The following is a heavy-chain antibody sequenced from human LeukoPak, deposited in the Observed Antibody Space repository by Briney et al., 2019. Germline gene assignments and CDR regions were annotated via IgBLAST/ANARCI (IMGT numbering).Heavy chain of an antibody. D-gene: IGHD3-10*01. Sequence: ASVKVSCKASGYTFTDYYMHWVRQAPGQGLEWMGWINPNSGGTNYAQKFQGRVTMTRDTSISTAYVELSRLRSDDTAVYYCARDGTAGVKLLWFGELPYGMDVWGQGTTVTVSS. CDR2: INPNSGGT. CDR3: ARDGTAGVKLLWFGELPYGMDV. V-gene: IGHV1-2*02. J-gene: IGHJ6*02. CDR1: GYTFTDYY.